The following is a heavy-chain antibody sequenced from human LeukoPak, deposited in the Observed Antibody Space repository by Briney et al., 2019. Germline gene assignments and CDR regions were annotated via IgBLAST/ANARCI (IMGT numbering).Heavy chain of an antibody. CDR1: GGSISSYY. V-gene: IGHV4-59*01. CDR3: ASAPWPSDAFDI. CDR2: IYYSGST. D-gene: IGHD5-24*01. Sequence: SETLSLTCTVSGGSISSYYWSWIRQPPGKGLEWIGYIYYSGSTNYNPSLKSRVTISVDTSKNQFSLKLSSVTAADTAVYYCASAPWPSDAFDIWGQGTMVTVSS. J-gene: IGHJ3*02.